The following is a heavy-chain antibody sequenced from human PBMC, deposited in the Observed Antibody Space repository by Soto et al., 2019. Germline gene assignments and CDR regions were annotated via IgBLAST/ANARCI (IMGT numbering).Heavy chain of an antibody. D-gene: IGHD6-19*01. CDR1: GVSITSFY. CDR2: IYDSGST. J-gene: IGHJ5*02. V-gene: IGHV4-59*01. CDR3: ARGFSSMSWFAP. Sequence: LSLTCTVSGVSITSFYWSWIRQPPGKGLEWIGCIYDSGSTNFNPSPKSRVTMSVDTSGTQFSLKLRSVTAADTAVYYCARGFSSMSWFAPWGQGXLVTVYS.